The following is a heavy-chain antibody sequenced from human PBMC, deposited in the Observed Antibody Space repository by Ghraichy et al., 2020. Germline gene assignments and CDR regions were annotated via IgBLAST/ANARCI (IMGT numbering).Heavy chain of an antibody. D-gene: IGHD6-13*01. CDR1: GYSFSTYG. V-gene: IGHV1-18*01. Sequence: ASVKVSCKASGYSFSTYGISWVRQAPGQGLEWLGWVSPYNGNTNYAPKIQDRVTMTTDTSTSTAYMELTSLRSDDTAMYFCARDRGTIATAGNFDWWGQGTLV. J-gene: IGHJ4*02. CDR2: VSPYNGNT. CDR3: ARDRGTIATAGNFDW.